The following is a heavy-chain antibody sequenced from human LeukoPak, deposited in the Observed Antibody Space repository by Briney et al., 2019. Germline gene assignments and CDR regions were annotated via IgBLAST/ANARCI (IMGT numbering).Heavy chain of an antibody. CDR2: ISGSGGST. CDR3: AKVGYDFWSGYSTPNWFDP. CDR1: GFTFSSYA. J-gene: IGHJ5*02. Sequence: GGSLRLSCAASGFTFSSYAMSWVRQAPGKGLEWVSAISGSGGSTYYADSEKGRFTISRDNSKNTLYLQMNSLRAEDTAVYYCAKVGYDFWSGYSTPNWFDPWGQGTLVTVSS. D-gene: IGHD3-3*01. V-gene: IGHV3-23*01.